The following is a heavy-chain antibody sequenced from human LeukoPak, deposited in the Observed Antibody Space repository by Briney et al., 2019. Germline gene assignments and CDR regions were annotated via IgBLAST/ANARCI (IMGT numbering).Heavy chain of an antibody. D-gene: IGHD3-22*01. V-gene: IGHV3-74*01. J-gene: IGHJ3*02. Sequence: GGSLRLSCSASGFSFSTYWMNWVRQAPGKGLVWVSCIDNDGSYTVYADSVKGRFTISRDNAKNSLYLQMNSLRAEDTAVYYCAREGGYDSSGYYFGDAFDIWGQGTMVTVSS. CDR3: AREGGYDSSGYYFGDAFDI. CDR1: GFSFSTYW. CDR2: IDNDGSYT.